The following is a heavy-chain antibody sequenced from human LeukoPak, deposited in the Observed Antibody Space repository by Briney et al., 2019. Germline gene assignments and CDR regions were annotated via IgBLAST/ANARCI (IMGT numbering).Heavy chain of an antibody. V-gene: IGHV3-30*18. J-gene: IGHJ6*02. Sequence: GGSLRLSCAASGFTFSSFAMHWVRQAPGKGLEWLTVISYDGGNKHYADSVKGRFTISRDNSKNTLYLQMNSLGAEDTAVYYCAKDRPLSGTYSCCYYYGMDVWGQGTTVTVSS. CDR3: AKDRPLSGTYSCCYYYGMDV. CDR1: GFTFSSFA. CDR2: ISYDGGNK. D-gene: IGHD1-26*01.